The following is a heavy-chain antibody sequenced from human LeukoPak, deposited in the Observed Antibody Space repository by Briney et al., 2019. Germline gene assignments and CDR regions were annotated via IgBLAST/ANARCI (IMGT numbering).Heavy chain of an antibody. D-gene: IGHD5-24*01. Sequence: GGSLRLSCAVSGLTFRSFWMSWGRQAPGKGPEWVANINQDGSEKYFVDSVKGRFTISRNNSKNSLHLQMNTLRAEDTALYYCARERDGRFFDYWVREPWSPSPQ. J-gene: IGHJ4*02. V-gene: IGHV3-7*01. CDR3: ARERDGRFFDY. CDR1: GLTFRSFW. CDR2: INQDGSEK.